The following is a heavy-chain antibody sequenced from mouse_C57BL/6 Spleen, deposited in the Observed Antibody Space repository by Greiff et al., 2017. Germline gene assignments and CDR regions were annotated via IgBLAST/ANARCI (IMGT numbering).Heavy chain of an antibody. J-gene: IGHJ1*03. CDR2: IHPNSGST. D-gene: IGHD1-1*01. Sequence: QVQLQQSGAELVKPGASVKLSCKASGYTFTSYWMHWVKQRPGQGLEWIGMIHPNSGSTNYNEKFKSKATLTVDKSSSTAYMQLSSLTSEDSAVYYCARSDGSSSWYFDVWGTGTTVTVSS. CDR1: GYTFTSYW. V-gene: IGHV1-64*01. CDR3: ARSDGSSSWYFDV.